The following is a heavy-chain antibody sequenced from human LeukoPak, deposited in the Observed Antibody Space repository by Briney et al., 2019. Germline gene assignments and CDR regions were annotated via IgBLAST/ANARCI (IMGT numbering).Heavy chain of an antibody. Sequence: GGSLRLSCAASGFIFSSYWMHWVRQAPGKGLVWVSHINRDGNSTSYADSVKGRFTISRDNAKNTLYLQMNSLRAEDTAVYYCARWGPGAFDIWGQGTMVTVSS. V-gene: IGHV3-74*01. J-gene: IGHJ3*02. CDR3: ARWGPGAFDI. CDR2: INRDGNST. D-gene: IGHD3-16*01. CDR1: GFIFSSYW.